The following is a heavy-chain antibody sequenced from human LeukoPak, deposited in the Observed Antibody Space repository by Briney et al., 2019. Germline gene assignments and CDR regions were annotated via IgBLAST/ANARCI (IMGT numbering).Heavy chain of an antibody. CDR3: AKDGDGYHN. J-gene: IGHJ4*02. Sequence: GGSLRLSCVASGFTCSRDWRSWVRQAPGKGLEWVANIKEDGSAQYYADSVKGRFTISRDNTKNSLYLQVNSLTAEDTAMYYCAKDGDGYHNWGQGALVTVSS. CDR1: GFTCSRDW. CDR2: IKEDGSAQ. V-gene: IGHV3-7*01. D-gene: IGHD3-9*01.